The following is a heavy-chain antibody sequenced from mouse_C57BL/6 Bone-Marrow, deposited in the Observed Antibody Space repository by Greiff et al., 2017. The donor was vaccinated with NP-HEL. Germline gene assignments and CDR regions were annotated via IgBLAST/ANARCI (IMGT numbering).Heavy chain of an antibody. Sequence: VQLQQPGAELVRPGTSVKLSCKASGYTFTSYWMHWVKQRPGQGLEWIGVIDPSDSYTNYNQKFKGKATLTVDTSSSTAYMQLSSLTSEDSAVYYCARDYSNDPDYFDYWGQGTTLTVSS. CDR3: ARDYSNDPDYFDY. CDR2: IDPSDSYT. CDR1: GYTFTSYW. V-gene: IGHV1-59*01. J-gene: IGHJ2*01. D-gene: IGHD2-12*01.